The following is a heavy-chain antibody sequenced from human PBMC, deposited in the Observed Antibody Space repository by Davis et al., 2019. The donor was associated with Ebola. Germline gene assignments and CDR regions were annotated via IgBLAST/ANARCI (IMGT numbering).Heavy chain of an antibody. J-gene: IGHJ4*02. CDR1: GFTFSIYG. CDR2: IWNDGSNK. Sequence: PGGSLRLSCAASGFTFSIYGMHWVRQAPGKGLEWVAVIWNDGSNKYYADSVKGRFTISRDNSKNTVFLQMDRLRSDDTAIYYCAKGGAAAAVFDFWGQGTLLTVSS. D-gene: IGHD6-13*01. V-gene: IGHV3-33*03. CDR3: AKGGAAAAVFDF.